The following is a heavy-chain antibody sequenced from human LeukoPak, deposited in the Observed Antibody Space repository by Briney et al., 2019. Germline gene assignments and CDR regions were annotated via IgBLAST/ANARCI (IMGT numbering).Heavy chain of an antibody. D-gene: IGHD6-19*01. CDR2: ISGSGDDT. Sequence: GGSLRLSCAASGFTLTSYAMSWVGQAPGKGLEWVSIISGSGDDTDYADSVKGRFTISRDNSKNTLYLQMNSLRAEDTAVYYCAKLSSGWYEEYWGQGSLVTVSS. CDR1: GFTLTSYA. J-gene: IGHJ4*02. CDR3: AKLSSGWYEEY. V-gene: IGHV3-23*01.